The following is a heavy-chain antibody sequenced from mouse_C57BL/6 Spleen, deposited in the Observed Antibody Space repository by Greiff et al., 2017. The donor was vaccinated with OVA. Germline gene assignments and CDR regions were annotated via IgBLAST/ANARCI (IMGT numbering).Heavy chain of an antibody. CDR1: GYTFTSYW. CDR3: ARSYYSNYSGAMDD. V-gene: IGHV1-52*01. J-gene: IGHJ4*01. D-gene: IGHD2-5*01. Sequence: QVQLQQPGAELVRPGSSVKLSCKASGYTFTSYWMHWVKQRPIQGLEWIGNIDPSDSETHYNQKFKDKATLTVDKSSSTAYMQLSSLTSEDSAVYNCARSYYSNYSGAMDDWGQGTSVTVSS. CDR2: IDPSDSET.